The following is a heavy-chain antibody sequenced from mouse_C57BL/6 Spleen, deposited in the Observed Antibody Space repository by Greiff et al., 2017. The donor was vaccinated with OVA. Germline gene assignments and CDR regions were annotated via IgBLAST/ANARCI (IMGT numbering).Heavy chain of an antibody. V-gene: IGHV1-4*01. D-gene: IGHD1-1*01. J-gene: IGHJ2*01. Sequence: QVQLQQSGAELARPGASVKMSCKASGYTFTSYTMHWVKQRPGQGLEWIGYINPSSGYTKYNQKFKDKATLTADKSSSTAYMQLSSLTSEDSAVYYCARDWAITTVVATDDYWGQGTTLTVSS. CDR2: INPSSGYT. CDR1: GYTFTSYT. CDR3: ARDWAITTVVATDDY.